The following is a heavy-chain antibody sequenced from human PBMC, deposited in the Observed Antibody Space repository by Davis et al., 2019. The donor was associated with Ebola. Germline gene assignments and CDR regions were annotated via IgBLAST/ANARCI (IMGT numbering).Heavy chain of an antibody. V-gene: IGHV3-7*03. CDR1: GFTFSSYW. J-gene: IGHJ6*02. CDR3: ARDWGPVLEGGMDV. D-gene: IGHD3-16*01. Sequence: PGGSLRLSCAASGFTFSSYWMTWVRQAPGKGLEWVANIKQDGSEKYYVDSVMGRFTISRDYAKNSLYLQMNSLRAEDTAVYYCARDWGPVLEGGMDVWGQGTTVTVSS. CDR2: IKQDGSEK.